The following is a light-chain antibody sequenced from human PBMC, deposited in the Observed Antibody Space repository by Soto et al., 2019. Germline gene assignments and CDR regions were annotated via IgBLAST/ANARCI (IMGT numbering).Light chain of an antibody. J-gene: IGKJ1*01. V-gene: IGKV3-11*01. CDR2: DAS. CDR1: QRVSSC. CDR3: QQRSNWQWT. Sequence: ETVLTQSPATLSLSPGERATLFCRASQRVSSCLAWYQQKPGQAPRLLIYDASNRAAGIPARSSGSGSRTDFTLTISILEPEDFAVYYYQQRSNWQWTFGQGTKVDIK.